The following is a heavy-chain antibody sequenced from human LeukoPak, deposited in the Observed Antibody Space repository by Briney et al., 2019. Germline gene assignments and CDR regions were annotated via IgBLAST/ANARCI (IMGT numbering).Heavy chain of an antibody. D-gene: IGHD5-12*01. CDR1: GGSIRSYF. J-gene: IGHJ3*02. V-gene: IGHV4-59*01. Sequence: SETLSLTRSVSGGSIRSYFWSWLRQPPRRGVEWIGYICDTEITDYNPSLKTRVTISLDTSKNHFSLKLRSVTAADTALYFCARGLVLATDDAFDIWGQGTLVTVSS. CDR2: ICDTEIT. CDR3: ARGLVLATDDAFDI.